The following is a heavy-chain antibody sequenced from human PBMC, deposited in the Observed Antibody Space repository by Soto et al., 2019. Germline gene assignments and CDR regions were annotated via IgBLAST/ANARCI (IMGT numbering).Heavy chain of an antibody. V-gene: IGHV3-48*03. CDR2: ISSTGNTI. Sequence: PVGSVRLSCAASGFTFSGYQMNWVRQGPGKGLEWVSYISSTGNTIYYADSVKGRFTISRDNAKNSLYLQMRSLSAGDTALYYCARSLGVHDAFDIWGQGTMVTVSS. CDR1: GFTFSGYQ. J-gene: IGHJ3*02. D-gene: IGHD3-3*01. CDR3: ARSLGVHDAFDI.